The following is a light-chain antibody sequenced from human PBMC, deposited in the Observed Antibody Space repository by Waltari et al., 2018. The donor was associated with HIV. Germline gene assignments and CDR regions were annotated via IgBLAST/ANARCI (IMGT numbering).Light chain of an antibody. CDR1: QTINGNY. CDR2: DTS. Sequence: DTVLTQSPRTLSLSPGERAALSCRTSQTINGNYLAWYQQKPGLPPRLLIYDTSNRATGIPDRFIGSGSGTDFTLTINRLEPEDFALYFCQLYEASPPMYTFGQGT. V-gene: IGKV3-20*01. CDR3: QLYEASPPMYT. J-gene: IGKJ2*01.